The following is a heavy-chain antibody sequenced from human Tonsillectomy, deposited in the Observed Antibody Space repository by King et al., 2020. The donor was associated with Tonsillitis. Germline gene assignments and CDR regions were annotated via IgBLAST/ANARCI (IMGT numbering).Heavy chain of an antibody. CDR2: ISYDGSNK. J-gene: IGHJ6*02. V-gene: IGHV3-30*04. D-gene: IGHD6-13*01. CDR1: GFTFSSYA. Sequence: VQLVESGGGVVQPGRSLRLSCAASGFTFSSYAMHWVRQAPGKGLEWVAVISYDGSNKYYADSVKGRFTISRDNSKNTLYLQMNSLRAEDTAVYYCARGEGGGGSSWYYDYYYYGMDVWGQGTTVTVSS. CDR3: ARGEGGGGSSWYYDYYYYGMDV.